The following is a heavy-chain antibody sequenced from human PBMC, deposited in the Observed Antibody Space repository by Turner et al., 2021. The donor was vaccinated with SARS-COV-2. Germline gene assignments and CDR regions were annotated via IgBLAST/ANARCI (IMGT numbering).Heavy chain of an antibody. CDR1: GASISSYY. V-gene: IGHV4-59*01. CDR3: ARELTNNWFDP. D-gene: IGHD3-10*01. CDR2: IYYRGST. Sequence: QVLLQASGPGLVKPSETLSLPCTVSGASISSYYWAWIRQPPGKRLEWIGYIYYRGSTNYNPSLKSRVTISVDTSKNQFSLKLTSVTAADTAVYFCARELTNNWFDPWGQGTLVTVSS. J-gene: IGHJ5*02.